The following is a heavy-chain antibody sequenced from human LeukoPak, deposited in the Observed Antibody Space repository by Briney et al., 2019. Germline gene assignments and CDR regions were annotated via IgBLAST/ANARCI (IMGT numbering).Heavy chain of an antibody. CDR3: ARVDYGDYVKGAFGI. CDR1: GGSYSGYY. D-gene: IGHD4-17*01. J-gene: IGHJ3*02. Sequence: PSETLSLTCAVYGGSYSGYYWSWIRQPPGKGLEWIGEINHSGSTNYNPSLKSRVTISVDTSKNQFSLKLSSVTAADTAVYYCARVDYGDYVKGAFGIWGQGTMVTVSS. V-gene: IGHV4-34*01. CDR2: INHSGST.